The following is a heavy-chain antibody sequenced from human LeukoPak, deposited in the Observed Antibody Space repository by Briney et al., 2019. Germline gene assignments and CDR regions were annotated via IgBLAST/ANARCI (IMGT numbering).Heavy chain of an antibody. D-gene: IGHD2-15*01. J-gene: IGHJ3*02. Sequence: GGSLRLSCAASGFTFSSYGMHWVRQAPGKGLEWVAFIRYDGSNKYYADSVKGRFTISRDNSKNTLYLRMNSLTAEDTAVYYCARASSVVVAAATAFDIWGQGTMVTVSS. V-gene: IGHV3-30*02. CDR2: IRYDGSNK. CDR1: GFTFSSYG. CDR3: ARASSVVVAAATAFDI.